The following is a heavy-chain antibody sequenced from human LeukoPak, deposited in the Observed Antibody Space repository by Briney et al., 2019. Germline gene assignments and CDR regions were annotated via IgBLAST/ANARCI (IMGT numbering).Heavy chain of an antibody. D-gene: IGHD3-3*01. CDR1: GFTFRNYQ. Sequence: GGSLRLSCAASGFTFRNYQMNWVRQAPGKGLEWVASIDKDGSEKRYVDSVKGRFTISRDSAKNSLYLQMNSLRAEDTAVYYCARAITIFGVVVTDYYYYMDVWGKGTTVTVSS. J-gene: IGHJ6*03. CDR3: ARAITIFGVVVTDYYYYMDV. CDR2: IDKDGSEK. V-gene: IGHV3-7*01.